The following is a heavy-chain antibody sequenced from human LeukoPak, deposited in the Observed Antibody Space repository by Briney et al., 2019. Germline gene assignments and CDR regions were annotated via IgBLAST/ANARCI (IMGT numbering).Heavy chain of an antibody. CDR2: IYSGGGT. V-gene: IGHV3-53*01. Sequence: PGGSLRLFCVASGFTVRSNYVSWVRQAPGKGLEWVSVIYSGGGTYYADSVKGRFTISRDNAKNSLYLQMNSLRAEDTAVYYCARDGAVSYYDFWSGYYHYYYMDVWGKGTTVTVSS. CDR1: GFTVRSNY. J-gene: IGHJ6*03. D-gene: IGHD3-3*01. CDR3: ARDGAVSYYDFWSGYYHYYYMDV.